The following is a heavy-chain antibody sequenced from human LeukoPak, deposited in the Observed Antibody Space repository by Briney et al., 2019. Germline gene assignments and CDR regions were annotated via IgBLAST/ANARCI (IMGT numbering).Heavy chain of an antibody. CDR1: GGSFSGYY. J-gene: IGHJ4*02. D-gene: IGHD3-10*01. V-gene: IGHV4-34*01. CDR3: ARGAVTMVRGVRY. Sequence: PSETLSLTCAVYGGSFSGYYWSWVRQPPGKGREWIGEINHSGSTNYNPSLKSRVTISVDTSKNQFSLKLSSVTAADTAVYYCARGAVTMVRGVRYWGQGTLVTVSS. CDR2: INHSGST.